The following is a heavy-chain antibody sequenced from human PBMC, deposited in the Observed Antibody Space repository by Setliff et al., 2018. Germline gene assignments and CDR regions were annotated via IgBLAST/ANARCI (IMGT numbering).Heavy chain of an antibody. Sequence: SETLSLTCAVYGGSFSGYYWSWIRQPPGKGLEWIGEINHSGSTNYNPSLKSRVTISVDTSKNQFSLKLSSVTAADTAVYYCAREAGYYDSSGPVGVPYYYYMDVWGKGTTVTAP. V-gene: IGHV4-34*09. D-gene: IGHD3-22*01. CDR2: INHSGST. CDR3: AREAGYYDSSGPVGVPYYYYMDV. CDR1: GGSFSGYY. J-gene: IGHJ6*03.